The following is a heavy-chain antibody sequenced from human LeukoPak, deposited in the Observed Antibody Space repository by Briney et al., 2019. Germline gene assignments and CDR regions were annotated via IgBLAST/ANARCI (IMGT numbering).Heavy chain of an antibody. J-gene: IGHJ6*03. CDR3: ARGEDDSSGYYYYMDV. Sequence: PGGSLRLSCAASGFTFDDYAMHWVRQAPGKGLEWVSGISWNSGSIGYADSVKGRFTISRDNAKNSLYLQMNSLRAEDTAVYYCARGEDDSSGYYYYMDVWGKGTTVTVSS. CDR2: ISWNSGSI. D-gene: IGHD3-22*01. V-gene: IGHV3-9*01. CDR1: GFTFDDYA.